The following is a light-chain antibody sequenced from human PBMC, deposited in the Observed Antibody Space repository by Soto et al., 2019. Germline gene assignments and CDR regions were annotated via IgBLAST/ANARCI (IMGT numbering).Light chain of an antibody. V-gene: IGKV3-20*01. CDR3: QQYDTSSLT. CDR2: GAS. J-gene: IGKJ4*01. CDR1: QSVSSSY. Sequence: EIVLTQSPGTLSLSPGERATLSCRASQSVSSSYLDWYQQKPGQAPRLLIYGASNRATGIPDRFSGSGSGTEFTLTISRLEPEDFAVYYCQQYDTSSLTFGGGTKVEIK.